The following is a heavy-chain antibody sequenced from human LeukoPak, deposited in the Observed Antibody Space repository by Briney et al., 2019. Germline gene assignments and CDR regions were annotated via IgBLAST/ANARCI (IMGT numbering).Heavy chain of an antibody. CDR3: ARVGDSATYFDY. D-gene: IGHD2-21*02. Sequence: SETLSLTCTVSGASISSFYWSWIRQPAGKGLEWIGRVFTSGNNNYNPSLKSRVTMSGDRSKNQFSLKLSSVTAADTAVYYCARVGDSATYFDYWGQGTLVTVSP. CDR1: GASISSFY. J-gene: IGHJ4*02. CDR2: VFTSGNN. V-gene: IGHV4-4*07.